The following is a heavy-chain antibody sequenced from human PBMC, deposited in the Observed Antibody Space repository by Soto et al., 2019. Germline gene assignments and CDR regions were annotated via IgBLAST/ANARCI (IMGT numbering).Heavy chain of an antibody. J-gene: IGHJ5*02. D-gene: IGHD3-10*01. Sequence: SETLSLTCTVSGGSISSGDYYWSWIRQPPGKGLEWIGNIYYSGSTYYNPSLKSRVTISVDTSKNQFSLKLSSVTAADTAVYFCASDSATTGWFDPWGQGTLVPVSS. CDR2: IYYSGST. V-gene: IGHV4-30-4*01. CDR1: GGSISSGDYY. CDR3: ASDSATTGWFDP.